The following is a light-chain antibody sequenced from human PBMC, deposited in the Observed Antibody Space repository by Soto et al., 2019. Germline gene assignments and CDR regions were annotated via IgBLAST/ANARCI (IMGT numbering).Light chain of an antibody. V-gene: IGKV1-27*01. CDR1: QGVGNY. CDR3: QKYDSAPFT. Sequence: DIQMTQSPSSLSASVGDRATITCRASQGVGNYLAWYQQKPGKVPNVLIYGASTLQSEVPSRFSGSGFGTVFTLTITSLQPEDFATYYCQKYDSAPFTFGPGTKVDIK. J-gene: IGKJ3*01. CDR2: GAS.